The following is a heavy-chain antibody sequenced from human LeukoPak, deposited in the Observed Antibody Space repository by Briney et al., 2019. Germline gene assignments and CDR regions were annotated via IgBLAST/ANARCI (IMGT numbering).Heavy chain of an antibody. V-gene: IGHV4-34*01. D-gene: IGHD1-26*01. CDR3: ASRPLVGATMYYFDY. Sequence: PSETLSLTCAVYGGSFSGYYWSWIRQPPGKGLEWIGEINHSGSTNYNPSLKSRVTISVDTSKNQFSLKLSSVTAAGTAVYYCASRPLVGATMYYFDYWGQGTLVTVSS. J-gene: IGHJ4*02. CDR2: INHSGST. CDR1: GGSFSGYY.